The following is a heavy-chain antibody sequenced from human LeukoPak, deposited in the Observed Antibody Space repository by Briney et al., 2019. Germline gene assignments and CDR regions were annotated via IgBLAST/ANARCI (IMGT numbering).Heavy chain of an antibody. D-gene: IGHD1-14*01. CDR1: GGSFSNYY. V-gene: IGHV4-4*07. Sequence: SETLSLTCTVSGGSFSNYYWSWIQQPAGKGLEWIGRIYTSGSTNYNPSVKSRVTMSVDTSNNQSSLKLTSVTAADTAVYYCARQPPQYYGMDVWGQGTTVTVSS. CDR3: ARQPPQYYGMDV. J-gene: IGHJ6*02. CDR2: IYTSGST.